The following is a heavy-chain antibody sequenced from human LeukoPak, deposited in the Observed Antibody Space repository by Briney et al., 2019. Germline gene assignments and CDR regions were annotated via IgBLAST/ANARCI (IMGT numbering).Heavy chain of an antibody. CDR1: GGSISSGSYY. CDR2: IYTGGST. J-gene: IGHJ6*03. Sequence: SETLSLTCTVSGGSISSGSYYWSWIRQPAGKGLEWIGRIYTGGSTHYNPSLKSRVTMSVDTSKNQFSLNLSSVTAADTAVYYCARGDDYYYYMDFWGKGTTVTISS. CDR3: ARGDDYYYYMDF. V-gene: IGHV4-61*02.